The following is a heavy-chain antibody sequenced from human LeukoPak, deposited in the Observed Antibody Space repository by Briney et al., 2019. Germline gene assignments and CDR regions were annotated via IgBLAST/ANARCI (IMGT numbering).Heavy chain of an antibody. CDR2: ISRNSGSI. CDR3: ARELEYSSSWYRYYYYGMDV. Sequence: GGSLRLSCAASGFTFDDYAVHWVRQAPGKGLEWVSGISRNSGSIGYADSVKGRFTISRDNAKNSLYLQMNSLRAEDTAVYYCARELEYSSSWYRYYYYGMDVWGQGTTVTVSS. J-gene: IGHJ6*02. V-gene: IGHV3-9*01. D-gene: IGHD6-13*01. CDR1: GFTFDDYA.